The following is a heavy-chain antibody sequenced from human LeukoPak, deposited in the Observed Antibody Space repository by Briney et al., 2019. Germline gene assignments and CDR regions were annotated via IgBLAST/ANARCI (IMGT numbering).Heavy chain of an antibody. D-gene: IGHD7-27*01. CDR2: VYYSGRT. CDR1: GYSISDYY. J-gene: IGHJ5*02. CDR3: ARELDGNGGWFDP. Sequence: SETLSLTCTVSGYSISDYYWTWIRQPPGKGLEWIGEVYYSGRTHYNPSLKSRVNISKDTSKNQFSRRLISMTAADTAVYYCARELDGNGGWFDPWGQGTLVTLSS. V-gene: IGHV4-59*12.